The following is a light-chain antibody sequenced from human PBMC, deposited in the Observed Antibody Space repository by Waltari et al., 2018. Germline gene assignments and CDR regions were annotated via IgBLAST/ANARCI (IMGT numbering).Light chain of an antibody. CDR2: GAS. V-gene: IGKV3-20*01. Sequence: EIVLTQSPGTLSLSPGERATLSCRASQSVSSSYLAWYQPKPGQAPRRLIYGASSRATGIPDRFSGIGSGTDFTLTISRLEPEDFAVYYCQQYGSSPFTFGPGTKVDIK. CDR3: QQYGSSPFT. J-gene: IGKJ3*01. CDR1: QSVSSSY.